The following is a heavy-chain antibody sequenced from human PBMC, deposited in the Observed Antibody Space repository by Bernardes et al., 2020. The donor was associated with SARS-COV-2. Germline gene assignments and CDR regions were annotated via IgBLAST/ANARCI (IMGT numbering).Heavy chain of an antibody. D-gene: IGHD3-16*01. CDR2: IYHSGYT. J-gene: IGHJ6*02. CDR3: ARQWWSWGSDYGMDV. V-gene: IGHV4-39*01. Sequence: SETLSLTCTVSGGSITSSSYYWGWIRQPPGKGLEWIGSIYHSGYTYYNPSLKSRLTISVDTSKNQFSLGVTSVTAADTAVYYCARQWWSWGSDYGMDVWGQGTTVTVSS. CDR1: GGSITSSSYY.